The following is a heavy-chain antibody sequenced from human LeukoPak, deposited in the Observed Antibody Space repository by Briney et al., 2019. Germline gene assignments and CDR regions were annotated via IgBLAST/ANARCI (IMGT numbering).Heavy chain of an antibody. Sequence: SETLSLTCTVSGGSISSYYWSWIRQPPGKGLEWIGSIYHSGSTYYNPSLKSRVTISVDTSKNQFSLKLSSVTAADTAVYYCARENQLSNWFDPWGQGTLVTVSS. V-gene: IGHV4-59*12. CDR3: ARENQLSNWFDP. CDR2: IYHSGST. CDR1: GGSISSYY. J-gene: IGHJ5*02. D-gene: IGHD2-2*01.